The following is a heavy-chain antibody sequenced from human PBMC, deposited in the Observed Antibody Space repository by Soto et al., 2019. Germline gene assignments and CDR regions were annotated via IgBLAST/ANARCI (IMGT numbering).Heavy chain of an antibody. CDR3: AGEGKEIVATIRPYYFDY. V-gene: IGHV1-24*01. Sequence: ASVKVSCKVSGYTLTELSMHWVRQAPGKGLEWMGGFDPDDGETIYAQKFQGRVTMTEDTSTDTAYMALSSLRAEDTAVNYRAGEGKEIVATIRPYYFDYGGQEPLVTVSS. J-gene: IGHJ4*02. D-gene: IGHD5-12*01. CDR1: GYTLTELS. CDR2: FDPDDGET.